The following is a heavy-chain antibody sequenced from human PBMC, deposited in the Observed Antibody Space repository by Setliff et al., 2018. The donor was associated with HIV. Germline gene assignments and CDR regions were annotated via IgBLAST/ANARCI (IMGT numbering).Heavy chain of an antibody. CDR3: ARLLPAQLVGVVYDY. J-gene: IGHJ4*02. D-gene: IGHD6-6*01. CDR2: IYYSGNT. Sequence: KPSETLSLTCTVSGVSTSSTSYYWGWIRQPPGKGLEWIGYIYYSGNTYYNPSLKSRVTISVDTSKNQFSLKLSFVTAADTAVYYCARLLPAQLVGVVYDYWGQGTLVTVSS. V-gene: IGHV4-39*07. CDR1: GVSTSSTSYY.